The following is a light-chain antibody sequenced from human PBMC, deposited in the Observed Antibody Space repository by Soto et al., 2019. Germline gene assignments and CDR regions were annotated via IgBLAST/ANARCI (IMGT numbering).Light chain of an antibody. CDR3: YSYTSSSTVL. CDR1: SSDVGGYNY. Sequence: QSALTQPASVSGSPGQSITISCTGISSDVGGYNYVSWYQQHPDKAPKLMIYDVSNRRSGVSNRFSGSKSGNTASLTISGLQAEDEADYYCYSYTSSSTVLFGGGTKVTDL. V-gene: IGLV2-14*01. J-gene: IGLJ2*01. CDR2: DVS.